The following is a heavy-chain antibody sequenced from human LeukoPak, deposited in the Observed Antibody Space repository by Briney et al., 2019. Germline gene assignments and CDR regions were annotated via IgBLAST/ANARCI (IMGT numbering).Heavy chain of an antibody. D-gene: IGHD3-22*01. Sequence: SETLSLTCSVSAGSISSYYWSWIRQPAGKGLEWIGRIYSSGSTNYNPSLKSRVTMSVDASKNHFSLKLTSVTAADTAIYYCARQAYDTGYDAFDIWGQGTMATVSS. CDR2: IYSSGST. CDR3: ARQAYDTGYDAFDI. J-gene: IGHJ3*02. V-gene: IGHV4-4*07. CDR1: AGSISSYY.